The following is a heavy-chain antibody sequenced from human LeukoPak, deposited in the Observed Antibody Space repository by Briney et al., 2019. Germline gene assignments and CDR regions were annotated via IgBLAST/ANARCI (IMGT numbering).Heavy chain of an antibody. J-gene: IGHJ4*02. Sequence: PSETLSLTCTVSGGSTSSYYWSWIRQPPGKGLEWIGYIYYSGTTNYNPSLKSRVTISVDTSKNQFSLKLSSVTAADTAVYYCAGGVYIAAAQYGYWGQGTLVTVSS. D-gene: IGHD6-13*01. CDR2: IYYSGTT. CDR3: AGGVYIAAAQYGY. CDR1: GGSTSSYY. V-gene: IGHV4-59*01.